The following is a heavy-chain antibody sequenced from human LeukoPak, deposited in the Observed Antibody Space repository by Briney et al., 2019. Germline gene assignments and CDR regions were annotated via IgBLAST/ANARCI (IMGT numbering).Heavy chain of an antibody. CDR3: AKGRDSYSSGWYDY. V-gene: IGHV3-9*01. J-gene: IGHJ4*02. CDR2: ISWNSGSI. D-gene: IGHD6-19*01. Sequence: PGGSLRLSCAASGFTFDDYAMHWVRQAPGKGLEWVSGISWNSGSIGYADSVKGRFAISRDNAKNSLYLQMNSLRAEDTALYYCAKGRDSYSSGWYDYWGQGTLVTVSS. CDR1: GFTFDDYA.